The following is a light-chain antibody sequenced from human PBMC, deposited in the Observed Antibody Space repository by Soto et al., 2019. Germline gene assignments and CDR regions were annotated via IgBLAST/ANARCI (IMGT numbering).Light chain of an antibody. CDR2: DAS. V-gene: IGKV3-15*01. CDR1: QNVYNN. Sequence: EIVMTQSPATLSVSPGEGATLSCKASQNVYNNLAWYQQRPGQPPRLLIYDASTRATGISARFSGSGYGTEFTLTISCLQSEDFAVSFCQQCRNWPLTFGGGTKVEIK. J-gene: IGKJ4*01. CDR3: QQCRNWPLT.